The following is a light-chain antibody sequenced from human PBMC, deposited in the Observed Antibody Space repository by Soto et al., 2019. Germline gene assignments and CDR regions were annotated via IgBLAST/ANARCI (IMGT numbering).Light chain of an antibody. CDR1: SSVVGSYNL. V-gene: IGLV2-23*01. Sequence: QSVLTQPASVSGSPGQSITISCTGTSSVVGSYNLVSWYQQHPGKAPKLVIYEGSKRPSGVSNRFSGSKSGNTASLTISGLQAEDEADYYCCSYAGSSTYVFGTGTRSPS. CDR2: EGS. CDR3: CSYAGSSTYV. J-gene: IGLJ1*01.